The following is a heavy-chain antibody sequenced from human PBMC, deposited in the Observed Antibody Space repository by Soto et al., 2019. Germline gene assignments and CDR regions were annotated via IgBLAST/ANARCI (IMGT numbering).Heavy chain of an antibody. CDR1: GGTFSSYA. CDR3: TRGITLIRGVIPPGYYYGMDV. V-gene: IGHV1-69*01. CDR2: FNPIFETA. J-gene: IGHJ6*02. D-gene: IGHD3-10*01. Sequence: QVQLVQSGAEVKQPGSSVKVSCKASGGTFSSYAISWVRQAPGQGLEWMGGFNPIFETANYAQKFQGRVTITADESTNTAYMELSSLRSEDTAVYYCTRGITLIRGVIPPGYYYGMDVWGQGTTVAVSS.